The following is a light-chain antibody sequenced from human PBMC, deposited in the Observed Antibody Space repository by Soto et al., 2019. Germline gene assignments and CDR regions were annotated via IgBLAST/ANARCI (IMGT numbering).Light chain of an antibody. CDR3: QQYNSYEGT. V-gene: IGKV1-5*01. CDR1: QSISSW. CDR2: DAS. J-gene: IGKJ1*01. Sequence: DIQMTQSPSTLSASVGDRVTITCRASQSISSWLAWYQQKPGKAPKLLIYDASSLESGVPSRFSGSGSGTAFTLTISSLQPDDFATYYCQQYNSYEGTFGQGTKVEIK.